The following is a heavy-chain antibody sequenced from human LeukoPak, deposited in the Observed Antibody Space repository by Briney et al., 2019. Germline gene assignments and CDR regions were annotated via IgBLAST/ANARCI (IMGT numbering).Heavy chain of an antibody. D-gene: IGHD3-10*01. CDR1: GGSITILSYY. J-gene: IGHJ4*02. Sequence: SETLSLTCTVSGGSITILSYYWGWIRQPPGKGLEWIGSIYYSGNTYYNPSLKSRVTISLDSSKNQLSLKLTSVTAADTAVYHCARQREYYGSGTYYAFDYWGQGTLVTVSS. V-gene: IGHV4-39*01. CDR3: ARQREYYGSGTYYAFDY. CDR2: IYYSGNT.